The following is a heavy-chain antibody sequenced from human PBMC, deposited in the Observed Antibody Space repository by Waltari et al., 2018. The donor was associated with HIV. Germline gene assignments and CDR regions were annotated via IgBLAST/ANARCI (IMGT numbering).Heavy chain of an antibody. CDR3: ARGSGRGYCSSTSCLFDY. CDR2: TNPNSVNT. J-gene: IGHJ4*02. CDR1: GYTFTSYD. Sequence: QVQLVQSGAEVKKPGASVKVSCKASGYTFTSYDINWVRQATGQGLEWMGWTNPNSVNTGYAQKFQGRVTMTRNTSISAAYMELSSLRSEDTAVYYCARGSGRGYCSSTSCLFDYWGQGTLVTVSS. D-gene: IGHD2-2*01. V-gene: IGHV1-8*01.